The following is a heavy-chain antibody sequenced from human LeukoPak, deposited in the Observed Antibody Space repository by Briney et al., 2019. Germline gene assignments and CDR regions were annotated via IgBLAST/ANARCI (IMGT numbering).Heavy chain of an antibody. D-gene: IGHD4-23*01. V-gene: IGHV3-11*01. CDR1: GFTFSDYY. CDR3: ASHSTTVVTLGELFDY. Sequence: PGGSLRLSCAASGFTFSDYYMSWIRQAPGKGLEWVSYISSSGSTIYYADSVKGRFTISRDNAKNSLYLQMNSLRAEDTAVYYCASHSTTVVTLGELFDYWGQGTLVTVSS. J-gene: IGHJ4*02. CDR2: ISSSGSTI.